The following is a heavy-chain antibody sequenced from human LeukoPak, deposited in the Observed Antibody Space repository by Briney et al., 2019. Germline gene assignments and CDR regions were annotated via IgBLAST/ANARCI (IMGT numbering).Heavy chain of an antibody. V-gene: IGHV1-2*02. CDR1: GYTFTDYY. J-gene: IGHJ4*02. D-gene: IGHD3-22*01. Sequence: ASVKVSCKASGYTFTDYYMHWVRQAPGQGLEWMGWINPNSGGTDTAQKFQGRVTMTRDTSISTAYMELSRLRSDDTAVYYCTRDLDSSGYYPSFDYWGQGTLVTVSS. CDR3: TRDLDSSGYYPSFDY. CDR2: INPNSGGT.